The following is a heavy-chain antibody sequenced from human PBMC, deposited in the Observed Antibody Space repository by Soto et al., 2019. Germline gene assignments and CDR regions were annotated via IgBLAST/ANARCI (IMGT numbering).Heavy chain of an antibody. D-gene: IGHD6-19*01. Sequence: EVQLLDSGGGLVQPGGSLRLSCAASGFTFSNYAMTWVRQAPGKGLEWVSSIRGSGSRTFYADSVKGRLTISRDNSKHTLYLHMSSLRAEDTAVYYCANGSHSSGWSPNDSWGQGTLVTVSS. J-gene: IGHJ4*02. V-gene: IGHV3-23*01. CDR1: GFTFSNYA. CDR2: IRGSGSRT. CDR3: ANGSHSSGWSPNDS.